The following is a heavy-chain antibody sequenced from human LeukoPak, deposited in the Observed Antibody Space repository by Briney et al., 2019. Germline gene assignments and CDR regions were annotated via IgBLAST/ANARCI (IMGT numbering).Heavy chain of an antibody. V-gene: IGHV4-39*07. J-gene: IGHJ4*02. CDR3: AGERGEEYSSGWYKANFFDN. CDR1: GDSFTSVTDY. Sequence: SETLSLTCTVSGDSFTSVTDYWAWIRQPPGKGLEWIASGDYSGGTYYNPSLESRVAISADMSKNQISLKLTSVTGADTAVYYCAGERGEEYSSGWYKANFFDNWGQGIRVTVSS. D-gene: IGHD6-19*01. CDR2: GDYSGGT.